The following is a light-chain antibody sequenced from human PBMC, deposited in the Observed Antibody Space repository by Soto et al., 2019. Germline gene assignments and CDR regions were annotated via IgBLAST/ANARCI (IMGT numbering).Light chain of an antibody. J-gene: IGKJ2*01. CDR3: QQYNNWPYT. V-gene: IGKV3-15*01. CDR1: QSVSSN. Sequence: EIVMTQSPATLSVSPGERATLSCRASQSVSSNLAWYQQKPGQAHRLLIYGASTRAPGIPARFSGSGSGTEFTLTISSLQSEDFALYYCQQYNNWPYTFGQGTKLEIK. CDR2: GAS.